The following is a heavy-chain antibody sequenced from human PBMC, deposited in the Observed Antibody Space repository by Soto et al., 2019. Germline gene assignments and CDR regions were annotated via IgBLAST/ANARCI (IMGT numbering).Heavy chain of an antibody. J-gene: IGHJ6*02. Sequence: QVQLQQWGAGLLKPSETLSLTCAVYGGSFSGYYLSWIRQPPGKGLEWIGEINHSGSTNYNPSLKSRVTISVDTSKNQFSMKLSSVTAADAAVYYCARGPNCSGGSCWESGMDVWGQGTTVTVSS. CDR1: GGSFSGYY. V-gene: IGHV4-34*01. D-gene: IGHD2-15*01. CDR3: ARGPNCSGGSCWESGMDV. CDR2: INHSGST.